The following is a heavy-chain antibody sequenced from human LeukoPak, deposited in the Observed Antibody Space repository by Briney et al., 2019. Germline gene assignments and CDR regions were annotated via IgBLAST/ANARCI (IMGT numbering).Heavy chain of an antibody. D-gene: IGHD2-21*02. CDR1: GYTFTSYY. CDR2: IDPSGGST. J-gene: IGHJ4*02. Sequence: ASVKVSCKASGYTFTSYYMHWVRQAPGQGLEWMGIIDPSGGSTSYAQKFQGRVTITTDESTSTAYMELSSLRSEDTAVYYCARAYCGGDCYPFFDYWGQGTLVTVSS. V-gene: IGHV1-46*01. CDR3: ARAYCGGDCYPFFDY.